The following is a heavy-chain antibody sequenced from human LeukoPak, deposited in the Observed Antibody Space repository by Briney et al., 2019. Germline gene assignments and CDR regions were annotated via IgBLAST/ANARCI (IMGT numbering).Heavy chain of an antibody. CDR3: ARSPSSFDP. V-gene: IGHV3-48*01. CDR1: AFTFGDYT. D-gene: IGHD3-16*02. Sequence: PGGSLRLSCTASAFTFGDYTMSWVRQAPGKGLEWVSSISSRGDTIDYADSVKGRFTISRDNAKNSLYLQMNSLGAEDTAVYYCARSPSSFDPWGQGALVTVSS. CDR2: ISSRGDTI. J-gene: IGHJ5*02.